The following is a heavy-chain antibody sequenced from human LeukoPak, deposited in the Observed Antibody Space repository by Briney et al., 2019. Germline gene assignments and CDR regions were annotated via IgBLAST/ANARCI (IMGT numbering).Heavy chain of an antibody. D-gene: IGHD3-10*01. CDR1: GFTFTSYA. Sequence: PGGSLRLSCAASGFTFTSYAMSWVRQAPGKGLEWVSAIGTAGDTYYPGSVKGRFTISRENAKNSLYLQMNSLRAGDTAVYYCARAYRGYYGSGSYYNDAFDIWGQGTMVTVSS. J-gene: IGHJ3*02. V-gene: IGHV3-13*04. CDR3: ARAYRGYYGSGSYYNDAFDI. CDR2: IGTAGDT.